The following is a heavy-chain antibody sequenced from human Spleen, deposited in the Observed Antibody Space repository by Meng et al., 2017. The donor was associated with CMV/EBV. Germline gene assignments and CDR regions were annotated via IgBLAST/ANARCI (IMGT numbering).Heavy chain of an antibody. CDR3: ARGGLYSSSWYDY. J-gene: IGHJ4*02. CDR2: INHSGRT. D-gene: IGHD6-13*01. V-gene: IGHV4-34*01. CDR1: GGSFSGYY. Sequence: GELEQGGEGMLQRSEVLFLTCAVDGGSFSGYYWSWIRQPPGKGLEWIGEINHSGRTNYTPSLKSRVTISVDTSKNKFSLKLSSVTAADTAVYYCARGGLYSSSWYDYWGQGTLVTVSS.